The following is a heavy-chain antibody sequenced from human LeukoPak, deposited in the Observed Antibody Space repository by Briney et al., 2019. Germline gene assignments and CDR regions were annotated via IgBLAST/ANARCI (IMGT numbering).Heavy chain of an antibody. V-gene: IGHV4-61*02. D-gene: IGHD1-26*01. J-gene: IGHJ6*03. CDR1: GGSISSGSYY. CDR2: IYTSGST. Sequence: SQTLSLTXTVSGGSISSGSYYWSWIGQPAGKGLEWIGRIYTSGSTNYNPSLKSRVTISVDTSKNQFSLKLSSVTAADTAVYYCARNSGSYPEYYYYYYYMDVWGKGTTVTVSS. CDR3: ARNSGSYPEYYYYYYYMDV.